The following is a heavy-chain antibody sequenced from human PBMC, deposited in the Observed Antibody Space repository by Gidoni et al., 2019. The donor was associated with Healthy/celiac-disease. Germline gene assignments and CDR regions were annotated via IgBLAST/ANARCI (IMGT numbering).Heavy chain of an antibody. CDR2: IYYSGST. CDR3: ARGEGSYYYGSGSYSWRGVGVYGMDV. Sequence: QVHLQESGPGLVKPSQPLSLPCTASGGSIRSGGYYWSWIRLPPGKGLGWIGYIYYSGSTYYNPSLKSRVTISVDTSKNQFSLKLSSVTAADTAVYYCARGEGSYYYGSGSYSWRGVGVYGMDVWGQGTTVTVSS. CDR1: GGSIRSGGYY. V-gene: IGHV4-31*03. D-gene: IGHD3-10*01. J-gene: IGHJ6*02.